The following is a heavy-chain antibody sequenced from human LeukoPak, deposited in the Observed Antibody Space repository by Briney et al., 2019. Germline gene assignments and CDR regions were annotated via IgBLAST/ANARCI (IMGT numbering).Heavy chain of an antibody. V-gene: IGHV4-59*01. CDR3: ARANDRSGYFGGRFDS. Sequence: SETLSLTCTVSGGPISTYYWSWIRQPPGKRLGWIGYVSYSGGTNYNPSFKSRVTISVDTSKNQFSLKLTSVTAADTALYYCARANDRSGYFGGRFDSWGQGTLVTVSS. D-gene: IGHD3-22*01. J-gene: IGHJ5*01. CDR1: GGPISTYY. CDR2: VSYSGGT.